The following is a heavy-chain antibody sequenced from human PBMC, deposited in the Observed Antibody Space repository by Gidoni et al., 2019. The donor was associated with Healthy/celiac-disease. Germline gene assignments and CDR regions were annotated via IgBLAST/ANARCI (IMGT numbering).Heavy chain of an antibody. V-gene: IGHV3-9*01. Sequence: EVQLVESGGGLVQPGGSLRLSCAASGFTFDDYAMPWVRQAPGKGLEWVSGISWNSGSIGYADSVKGRFTISRDNAKNSLYLQMNSLRAEDTALYYCAKGGRDYYDSSGYLRYFDYWGQGTLVTVSS. CDR2: ISWNSGSI. CDR1: GFTFDDYA. D-gene: IGHD3-22*01. J-gene: IGHJ4*02. CDR3: AKGGRDYYDSSGYLRYFDY.